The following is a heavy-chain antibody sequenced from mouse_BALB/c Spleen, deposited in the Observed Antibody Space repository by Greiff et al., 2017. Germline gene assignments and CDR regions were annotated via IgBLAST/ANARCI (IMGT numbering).Heavy chain of an antibody. CDR2: INSNGGST. J-gene: IGHJ1*01. CDR3: AREGYGKDYWYFDV. Sequence: EVQGVESGGGLVQPGGSLKLSCAASGFTFSSYGMSWVRQTPDKRLELVATINSNGGSTYYPDSVKGRFTISRDNAKNTLYLQMSSLKSEDTAMYYCAREGYGKDYWYFDVWGAGTTVTVSS. V-gene: IGHV5-6-3*01. D-gene: IGHD1-1*01. CDR1: GFTFSSYG.